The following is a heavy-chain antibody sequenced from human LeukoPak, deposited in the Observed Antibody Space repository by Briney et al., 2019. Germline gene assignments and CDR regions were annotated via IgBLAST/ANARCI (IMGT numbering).Heavy chain of an antibody. V-gene: IGHV3-43*02. CDR3: GKEGPKSRWGH. J-gene: IGHJ4*02. CDR1: GFTFDDYA. CDR2: INGDGVGT. Sequence: GGSLRLSCAASGFTFDDYAMHWIRQAPGKGLERVSLINGDGVGTYYADSVKGRFIITRDNSKNSLYLQMNSLRAEDTALYYCGKEGPKSRWGHWGQGTLVTVSS. D-gene: IGHD5-24*01.